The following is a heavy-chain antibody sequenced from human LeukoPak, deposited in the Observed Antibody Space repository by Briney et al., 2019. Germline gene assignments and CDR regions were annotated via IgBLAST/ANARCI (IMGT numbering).Heavy chain of an antibody. Sequence: GGSLRLSCAASGFTFSSCAMSWVRQAPGKGLEWVSPIIDSGNSIYYADSAEGRFTISRDNSKNTLYLQMNSLRTEDTAVYYCAKGRVGANGYYYYGMDVWGQGTTVTVSS. J-gene: IGHJ6*02. CDR3: AKGRVGANGYYYYGMDV. CDR1: GFTFSSCA. CDR2: IIDSGNSI. V-gene: IGHV3-23*01. D-gene: IGHD1-26*01.